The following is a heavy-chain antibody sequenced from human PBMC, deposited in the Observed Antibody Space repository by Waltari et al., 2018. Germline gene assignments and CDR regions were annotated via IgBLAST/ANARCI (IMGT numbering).Heavy chain of an antibody. CDR1: GFNFRSYA. CDR2: ISYDGSNK. D-gene: IGHD2-21*01. J-gene: IGHJ4*02. V-gene: IGHV3-30-3*01. Sequence: QVQLVESGGGVVQPGRSLRLSCAASGFNFRSYAMHWVRQAPGRGLEWVAVISYDGSNKYYADSVKGRFTISRDNSKNALYLQMNSLRAEDTAVYYCASLAYCGGDCFYWGQGTLVTVSS. CDR3: ASLAYCGGDCFY.